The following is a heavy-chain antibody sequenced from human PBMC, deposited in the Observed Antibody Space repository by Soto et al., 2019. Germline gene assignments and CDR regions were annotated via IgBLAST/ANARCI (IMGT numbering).Heavy chain of an antibody. J-gene: IGHJ6*02. CDR1: GFTFRNYD. CDR2: ISAAGDP. Sequence: EVQLVESGGGLVQPGGSLRLSCAASGFTFRNYDMHWVRQGTGKGLEWVSGISAAGDPDYADSVEGRFTISRENAQNSFFLQMNSLRVGDTAVYYCARTDRDFYGLEVRGQGTTVIVSS. CDR3: ARTDRDFYGLEV. V-gene: IGHV3-13*05.